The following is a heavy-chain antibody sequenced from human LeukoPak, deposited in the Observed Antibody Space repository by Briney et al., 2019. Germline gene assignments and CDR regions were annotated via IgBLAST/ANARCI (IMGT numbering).Heavy chain of an antibody. CDR2: IIPIFGTA. CDR1: GHTFNSYD. J-gene: IGHJ4*02. Sequence: ASVKVFCKASGHTFNSYDISWVRQAPGQGLEWMGRIIPIFGTANYAQKFQGRVTITTDESTSTAYMELSSLRSEDTAVYYCARAGSCSGGSCYPPPFDYWGQGTLVTVSS. CDR3: ARAGSCSGGSCYPPPFDY. V-gene: IGHV1-69*05. D-gene: IGHD2-15*01.